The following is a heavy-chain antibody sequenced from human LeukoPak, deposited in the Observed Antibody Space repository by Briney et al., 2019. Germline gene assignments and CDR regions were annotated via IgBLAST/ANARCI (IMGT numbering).Heavy chain of an antibody. CDR2: ISTGSSTT. J-gene: IGHJ4*02. V-gene: IGHV3-11*04. CDR1: GFTFSDYY. D-gene: IGHD4-23*01. CDR3: ARVAAGYSVNYFDY. Sequence: GGSLRLSCAASGFTFSDYYMSWIRQAPGKGLEWVSYISTGSSTTYYADSVKGRFIISRDNVENSLYLQMNSLRDEDTAVYYCARVAAGYSVNYFDYWGQGTLVTVSS.